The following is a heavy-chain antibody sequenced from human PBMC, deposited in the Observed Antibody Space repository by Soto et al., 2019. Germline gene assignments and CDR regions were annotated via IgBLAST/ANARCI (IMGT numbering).Heavy chain of an antibody. V-gene: IGHV3-21*01. J-gene: IGHJ5*02. CDR1: GFTFRIFT. D-gene: IGHD6-13*01. CDR3: TRDASRDSSARGWFDP. Sequence: PGGSLRISCASSGFTFRIFTMTWVRQAPGKGLEWVSTISSNSAYIYYTDALRGRFTISRDNAKNSLHLQMNSLRAEDTAVYYCTRDASRDSSARGWFDPWGPGTLVTVSS. CDR2: ISSNSAYI.